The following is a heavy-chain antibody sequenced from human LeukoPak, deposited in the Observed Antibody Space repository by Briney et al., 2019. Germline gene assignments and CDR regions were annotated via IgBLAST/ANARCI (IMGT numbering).Heavy chain of an antibody. V-gene: IGHV1-46*01. D-gene: IGHD3-22*01. J-gene: IGHJ4*02. Sequence: ASVTVSCKASGYTFTSYYMHWVRQAPEQGLEWMGIINPSGGSTSYAQKFQGRVTMTRDMSTSTVYMELSSLRSEDTAVYYCARDAYDSSGYYDDPTGPANFDYWGQGTLVTVSS. CDR3: ARDAYDSSGYYDDPTGPANFDY. CDR2: INPSGGST. CDR1: GYTFTSYY.